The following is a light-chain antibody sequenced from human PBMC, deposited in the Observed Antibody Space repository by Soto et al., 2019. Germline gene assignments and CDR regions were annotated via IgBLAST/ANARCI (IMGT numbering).Light chain of an antibody. Sequence: PSTLSASVGDRVTITCRASQSISSYLNWYQQMPGKAPKLLIYAASSLQSGVPSRFSGSESGTHFTLTISSLQPEDFATYYCQHTYSTPYTFGQGTKVDI. V-gene: IGKV1-39*01. CDR1: QSISSY. J-gene: IGKJ2*01. CDR3: QHTYSTPYT. CDR2: AAS.